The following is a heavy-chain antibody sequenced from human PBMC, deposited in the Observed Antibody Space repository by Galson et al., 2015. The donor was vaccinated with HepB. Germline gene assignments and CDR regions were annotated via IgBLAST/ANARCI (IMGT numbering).Heavy chain of an antibody. D-gene: IGHD3-10*01. J-gene: IGHJ6*02. Sequence: SLRLSCAASEFILSMYWMNWVRQAPGKGLEWVANIKEDGSEKNYVDSVKGRFTISRDNAKNSLYLQRNSLRAEDTAIYYCARVKRGEWYSFYYYGMDVWGQGTTVTVSS. CDR1: EFILSMYW. V-gene: IGHV3-7*05. CDR2: IKEDGSEK. CDR3: ARVKRGEWYSFYYYGMDV.